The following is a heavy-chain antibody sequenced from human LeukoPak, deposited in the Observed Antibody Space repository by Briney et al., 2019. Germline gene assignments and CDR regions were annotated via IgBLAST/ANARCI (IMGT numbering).Heavy chain of an antibody. Sequence: ASVKVSCKASGYTFTSYGISWVRQAPGQELEWMGWISAYNGNTNYAQKLQGRVTMTTDTSTSTAYMELSRLRSDDTAVYYCARVAAEVVGVPGAIGFGWLRRDYYYMDVWGKGTTVTVSS. D-gene: IGHD2-2*02. CDR2: ISAYNGNT. V-gene: IGHV1-18*01. CDR1: GYTFTSYG. J-gene: IGHJ6*03. CDR3: ARVAAEVVGVPGAIGFGWLRRDYYYMDV.